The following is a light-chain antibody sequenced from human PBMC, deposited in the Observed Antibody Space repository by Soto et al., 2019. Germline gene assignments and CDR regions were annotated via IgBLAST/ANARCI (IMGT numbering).Light chain of an antibody. Sequence: QSALTQPASVSGSPEQSITISCTGTASDVGVYNYISWYQHHPGKAPKLMIFEVSNRPSGVSNRFSGSKSGNTASLTISGLQAEDEADYFCSSYTGSTTPYVFGTGTKVTVL. CDR3: SSYTGSTTPYV. J-gene: IGLJ1*01. V-gene: IGLV2-14*01. CDR2: EVS. CDR1: ASDVGVYNY.